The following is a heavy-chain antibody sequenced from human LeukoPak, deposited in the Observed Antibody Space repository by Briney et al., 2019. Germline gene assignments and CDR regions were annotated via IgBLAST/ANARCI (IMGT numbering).Heavy chain of an antibody. Sequence: PGGSLRLSCAASGFTFSSYAMSWVRQAPGKGLEWVSAISGSGGSTYYADSVKGRFTISRDNSKNTLYLQMNSLRAEDTAVYYCAKSVRYFDWSLGCFDYWGQGTLVTVSS. CDR3: AKSVRYFDWSLGCFDY. CDR1: GFTFSSYA. J-gene: IGHJ4*02. V-gene: IGHV3-23*01. D-gene: IGHD3-9*01. CDR2: ISGSGGST.